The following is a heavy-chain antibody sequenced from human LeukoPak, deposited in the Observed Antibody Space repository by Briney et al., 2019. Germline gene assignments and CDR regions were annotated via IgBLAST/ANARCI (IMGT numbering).Heavy chain of an antibody. CDR1: GFTFSSYG. D-gene: IGHD2-15*01. V-gene: IGHV3-23*01. CDR2: ISGSGGST. Sequence: GGSLRLSCAASGFTFSSYGMSWVRQAPGKGLEWVSAISGSGGSTYYADSVKGRFTISRDNSKNTLYLQMNSLRAEDTAVYYCARLFVGCSGGSCYPREETDYWGQGTLVTVSS. CDR3: ARLFVGCSGGSCYPREETDY. J-gene: IGHJ4*02.